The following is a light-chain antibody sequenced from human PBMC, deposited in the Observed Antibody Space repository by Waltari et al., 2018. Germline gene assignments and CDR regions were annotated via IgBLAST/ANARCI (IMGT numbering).Light chain of an antibody. J-gene: IGLJ1*01. V-gene: IGLV2-14*01. Sequence: QSAPTQPASVSGSPGQSITISCTGTSRYVGAYDFFSWHQQYPGKAPKVMIYGVNNRPSGVSNRFSGSKSGNTASLIISGLQADDEADYYCSSYTTSGTLVFGTGTKVTVL. CDR1: SRYVGAYDF. CDR3: SSYTTSGTLV. CDR2: GVN.